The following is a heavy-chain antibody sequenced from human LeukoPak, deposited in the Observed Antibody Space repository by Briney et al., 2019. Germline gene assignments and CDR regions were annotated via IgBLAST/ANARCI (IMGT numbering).Heavy chain of an antibody. Sequence: ASVKVSCKASGYTFTSYYMHWVRQAPGQGLEWMGIINPSGGSTSYAQKFQGRVTMTRDTSTSTVYMELSSLRSEDTAVYYCAGELPGIGEPEIRGVYYGMDVWGKGTTVTVSS. J-gene: IGHJ6*04. D-gene: IGHD3-10*01. CDR1: GYTFTSYY. V-gene: IGHV1-46*01. CDR3: AGELPGIGEPEIRGVYYGMDV. CDR2: INPSGGST.